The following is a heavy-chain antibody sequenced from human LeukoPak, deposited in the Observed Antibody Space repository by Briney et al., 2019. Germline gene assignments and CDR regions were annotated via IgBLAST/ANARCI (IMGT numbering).Heavy chain of an antibody. D-gene: IGHD3-22*01. J-gene: IGHJ4*02. Sequence: PGGSLRLSCAASGFTFSSYEMNWVRQAPGKGLEWVSYISSSGSTIYYADSVKGRFTISRDNAKNSLYLPMNSLRAEDTAVYYCARMYYYDSSGYFDYWGQGTLVTVSS. CDR1: GFTFSSYE. CDR3: ARMYYYDSSGYFDY. V-gene: IGHV3-48*03. CDR2: ISSSGSTI.